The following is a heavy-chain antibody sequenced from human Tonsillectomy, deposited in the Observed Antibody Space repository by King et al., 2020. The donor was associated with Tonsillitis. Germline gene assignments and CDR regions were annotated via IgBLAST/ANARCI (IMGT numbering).Heavy chain of an antibody. Sequence: QLVQSGAEVKKPGASVKVSCKASGYTFTGYHMHWVRQARGQGLEWMGWISPNSGGTNYEQMFQGRVTMTRDTSITTAYMELSGLRSDDTAVYYCAKIGTAYGAFDIWGQGTMVTVSS. D-gene: IGHD3-10*01. V-gene: IGHV1-2*02. CDR3: AKIGTAYGAFDI. J-gene: IGHJ3*02. CDR2: ISPNSGGT. CDR1: GYTFTGYH.